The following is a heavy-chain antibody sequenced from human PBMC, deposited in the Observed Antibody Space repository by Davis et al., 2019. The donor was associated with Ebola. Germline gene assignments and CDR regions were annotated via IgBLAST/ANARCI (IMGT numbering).Heavy chain of an antibody. CDR3: ARDALVTAIYYYYGMDV. CDR1: GGTFSSYT. J-gene: IGHJ6*02. V-gene: IGHV1-69*04. D-gene: IGHD2-21*02. CDR2: IIPILGIA. Sequence: SVKVSCKASGGTFSSYTISWVRQAPGQGLEWMGRIIPILGIANYAQKFQGRVTITADKSTSTAYMELSSLRSEDTAVYYCARDALVTAIYYYYGMDVWGQGTTVTVSS.